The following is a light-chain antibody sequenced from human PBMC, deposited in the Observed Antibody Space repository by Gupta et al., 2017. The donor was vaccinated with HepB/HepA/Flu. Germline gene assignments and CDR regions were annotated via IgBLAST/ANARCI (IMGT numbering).Light chain of an antibody. Sequence: QSALTQPASVPGSPGQSVTTPCPGTSSDVGAYNYFSWYQQHPGKAPKLMIYDVSRRPSGVSNRFSGSKSGNTASLTISGLQAEDDADYYCSSYTRGFTVVFGGGTKVTVL. V-gene: IGLV2-14*01. J-gene: IGLJ2*01. CDR2: DVS. CDR1: SSDVGAYNY. CDR3: SSYTRGFTVV.